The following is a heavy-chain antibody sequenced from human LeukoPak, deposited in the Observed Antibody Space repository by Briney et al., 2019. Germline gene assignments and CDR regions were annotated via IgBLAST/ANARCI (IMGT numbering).Heavy chain of an antibody. Sequence: RASVKVSCKASGYTFTSHDIHWVRQATGQGLEWMGWMNPNSGNTGYVQKFHGRVTMTMKTSISTAYMELSSLKSEDTAVYYCARVASSSYIVDYWGQGTLVTVSS. CDR2: MNPNSGNT. CDR1: GYTFTSHD. CDR3: ARVASSSYIVDY. J-gene: IGHJ4*02. D-gene: IGHD3-22*01. V-gene: IGHV1-8*01.